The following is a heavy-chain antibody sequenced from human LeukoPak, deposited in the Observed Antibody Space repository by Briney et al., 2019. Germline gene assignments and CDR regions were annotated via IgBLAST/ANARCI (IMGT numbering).Heavy chain of an antibody. CDR3: ASIRGVFGY. D-gene: IGHD3-10*01. J-gene: IGHJ4*02. V-gene: IGHV3-72*01. CDR1: GFTFSDVF. Sequence: GGSLRLSCAASGFTFSDVFIDWARQAPGKGLEWVGRTKNKAYSYSTEYAASVKGRFTISRADSKNSLYLQMNSLKTEDTAVYYCASIRGVFGYWGQGTLVTVS. CDR2: TKNKAYSYST.